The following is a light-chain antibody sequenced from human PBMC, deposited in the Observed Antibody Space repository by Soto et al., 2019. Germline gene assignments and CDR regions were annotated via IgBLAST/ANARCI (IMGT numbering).Light chain of an antibody. CDR2: QVS. J-gene: IGLJ1*01. CDR3: MSYAGGNRFV. V-gene: IGLV2-8*01. Sequence: QSVLTQPPSASGSPGQSVTISCAGTVSDVGGYNYVSWYQQHPGKVPQLMIYQVSKRPSGVPDRFSASKSDITASLTISGLQAEDEGDYYCMSYAGGNRFVFGTGTKVTVL. CDR1: VSDVGGYNY.